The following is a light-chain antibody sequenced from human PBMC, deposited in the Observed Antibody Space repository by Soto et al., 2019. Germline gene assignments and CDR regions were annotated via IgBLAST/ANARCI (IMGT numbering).Light chain of an antibody. CDR3: QQSYGTPWT. V-gene: IGKV1-39*01. Sequence: DIQLPQSPSSLSASVGARVTITGRASQSISSYLNWYQQKPGKAPKLLIYAASSLQSGVPSRFSGSGSGTDFTLTISSLQPEDFATYYCQQSYGTPWTFGQGTKVDIK. CDR2: AAS. J-gene: IGKJ1*01. CDR1: QSISSY.